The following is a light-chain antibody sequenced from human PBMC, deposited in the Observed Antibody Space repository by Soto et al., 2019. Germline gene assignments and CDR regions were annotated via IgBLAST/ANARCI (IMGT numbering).Light chain of an antibody. CDR3: QKYNNAMYT. J-gene: IGKJ2*01. CDR1: QGISNS. Sequence: DIQMTQSPSSLSASVGDTVTITCRASQGISNSLAWYQQKPGKVPMLLIYDASTLQSGVPSRFSGRGSGTSFTLTISSLQPEDAATYSCQKYNNAMYTFGQGTRLEIK. V-gene: IGKV1-27*01. CDR2: DAS.